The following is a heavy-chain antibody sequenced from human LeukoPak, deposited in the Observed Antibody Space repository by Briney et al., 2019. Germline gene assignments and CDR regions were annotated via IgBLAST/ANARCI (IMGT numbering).Heavy chain of an antibody. CDR1: GFNFNYYN. Sequence: GGSLILSCAASGFNFNYYNMAWVRQAPGKGLEWLATTDKEGTGTEHTDSVRGRFTISRDNAKNSIYLHMSSLSADDTAVYFCVTEFWYRFDYWGQGILVTVSS. CDR3: VTEFWYRFDY. V-gene: IGHV3-7*01. J-gene: IGHJ4*02. CDR2: TDKEGTGT. D-gene: IGHD3-3*01.